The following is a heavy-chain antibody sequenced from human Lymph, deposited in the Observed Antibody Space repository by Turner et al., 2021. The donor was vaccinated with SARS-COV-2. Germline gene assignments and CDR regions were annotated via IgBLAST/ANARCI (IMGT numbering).Heavy chain of an antibody. Sequence: EVQLLESGGGLVQPGGSLRLSCPASGFHFSSYAMSWGRQAPGKGLWWVSAIVGVGGRTYYADSVKGRLTISRDNSKNTLYLKMNSLRAEDTAVYYCAKGGGWGYQLGVYFDYWGQGTLVTVSS. CDR1: GFHFSSYA. CDR2: IVGVGGRT. V-gene: IGHV3-23*01. CDR3: AKGGGWGYQLGVYFDY. J-gene: IGHJ4*02. D-gene: IGHD2-2*01.